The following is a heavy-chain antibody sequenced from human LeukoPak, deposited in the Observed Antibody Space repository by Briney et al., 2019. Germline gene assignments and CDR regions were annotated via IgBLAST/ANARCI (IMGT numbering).Heavy chain of an antibody. J-gene: IGHJ4*02. CDR3: AKDYLTGYSSSWYGD. D-gene: IGHD6-13*01. CDR1: GFTFSRNW. Sequence: GGSLRLSCAASGFTFSRNWMNWVRQAPGKGLEWVANIKQDGSEKYYVDSVKGRFTISRDNSKNTLYLQMNSLRAEDTAVYYCAKDYLTGYSSSWYGDWGQGTLVTVSS. V-gene: IGHV3-7*01. CDR2: IKQDGSEK.